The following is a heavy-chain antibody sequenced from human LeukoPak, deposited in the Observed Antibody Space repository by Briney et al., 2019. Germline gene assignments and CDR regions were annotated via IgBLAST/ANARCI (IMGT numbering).Heavy chain of an antibody. J-gene: IGHJ4*02. Sequence: GALRLSSAASGFTFSSYGMHWARPAPGKGLEWVAFIRYDGSNKYYTDSVKGRFTISRDNSKNTLYLQMNSLKAEDTAVYYCAKDKTPKNEYGSGSSKDYWGQGTLVTVSS. D-gene: IGHD3-10*01. V-gene: IGHV3-30*02. CDR2: IRYDGSNK. CDR1: GFTFSSYG. CDR3: AKDKTPKNEYGSGSSKDY.